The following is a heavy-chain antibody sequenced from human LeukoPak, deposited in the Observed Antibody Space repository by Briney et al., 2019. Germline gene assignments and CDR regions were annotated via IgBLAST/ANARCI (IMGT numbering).Heavy chain of an antibody. J-gene: IGHJ4*02. CDR2: INPNSGGT. CDR3: ARVPVAGTTFYFDY. D-gene: IGHD6-19*01. V-gene: IGHV1-2*02. Sequence: ASVKVSCKGSGYTFTSYYIHWVRQAPGQGLEWMGWINPNSGGTNYAQKFQGRVTMTRDTSISTAYMELSRLRSDDTAVYYCARVPVAGTTFYFDYWGQGTLVTVSS. CDR1: GYTFTSYY.